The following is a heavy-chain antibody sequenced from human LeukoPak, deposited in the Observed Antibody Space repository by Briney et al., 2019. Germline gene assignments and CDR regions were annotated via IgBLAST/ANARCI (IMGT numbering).Heavy chain of an antibody. CDR1: GGTISTYY. CDR2: IDYSGTA. V-gene: IGHV4-59*01. J-gene: IGHJ4*02. CDR3: ARAGGSYSFDY. D-gene: IGHD1-26*01. Sequence: PSETLSLTCTASGGTISTYYWNWLRQPPGEGLQWIGYIDYSGTANINPSLKSRGTLSIDTSRNQFSLKLSSVTAADTAMYYCARAGGSYSFDYWGQGSRVTVSS.